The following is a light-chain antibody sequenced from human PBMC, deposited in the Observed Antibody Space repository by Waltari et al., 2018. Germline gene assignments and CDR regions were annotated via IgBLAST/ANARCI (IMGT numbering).Light chain of an antibody. J-gene: IGKJ1*01. V-gene: IGKV4-1*01. CDR2: WAS. Sequence: DIVMTQSPDSLAVSLGERATINCESSQSVLYSSNNKNYFAWYPQTPGQPPKRLIYWASTRDSGVPDRFSGSGSGTDFTLSISSLQAEDVAFYYCQQYYTTPWTFGQGTKVEIK. CDR3: QQYYTTPWT. CDR1: QSVLYSSNNKNY.